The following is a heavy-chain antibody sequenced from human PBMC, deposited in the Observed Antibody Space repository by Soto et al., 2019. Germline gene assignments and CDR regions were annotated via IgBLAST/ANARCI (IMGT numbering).Heavy chain of an antibody. CDR1: GYTFTSYG. J-gene: IGHJ4*02. V-gene: IGHV1-18*01. CDR2: ISAYNGNT. CDR3: ARDKGSSGELSFRSQNFDY. Sequence: QVQLVQSGAEVKKPGASVKVSCKASGYTFTSYGISWVRQAPGQGLEWMGWISAYNGNTNYAQKLQGRGTMTTDTTTSTAYMELRSLRSDDTAVYYCARDKGSSGELSFRSQNFDYWGQGTLVTVSS. D-gene: IGHD3-16*02.